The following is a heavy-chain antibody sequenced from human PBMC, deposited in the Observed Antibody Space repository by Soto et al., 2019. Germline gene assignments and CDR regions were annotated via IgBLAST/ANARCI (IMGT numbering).Heavy chain of an antibody. Sequence: GGSMRLSCTESGLNFDVFSMQWVRQAPGRGLEWVALVWFDGSKEYYADSVRGRFTISGDNNKNTLYLHMNSLRVDDTAVYYCGRDNAAYNYFALDVWGQGTSVAFSS. CDR2: VWFDGSKE. V-gene: IGHV3-33*01. J-gene: IGHJ6*02. CDR1: GLNFDVFS. D-gene: IGHD1-20*01. CDR3: GRDNAAYNYFALDV.